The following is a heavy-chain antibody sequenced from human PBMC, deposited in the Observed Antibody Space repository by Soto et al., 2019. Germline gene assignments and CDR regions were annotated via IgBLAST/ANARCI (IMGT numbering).Heavy chain of an antibody. CDR1: EFPFSNYA. D-gene: IGHD6-13*01. J-gene: IGHJ4*02. CDR3: AKADRSSSWSGELDY. CDR2: ISYGGGST. Sequence: GGSLRLSCAASEFPFSNYAMSWVRQAPGKGLEWVSAISYGGGSTYYADSVKGRFTISRDNSKNTLYLQMNSLRAEDTAVYYCAKADRSSSWSGELDYWGQGTLVTVSS. V-gene: IGHV3-23*01.